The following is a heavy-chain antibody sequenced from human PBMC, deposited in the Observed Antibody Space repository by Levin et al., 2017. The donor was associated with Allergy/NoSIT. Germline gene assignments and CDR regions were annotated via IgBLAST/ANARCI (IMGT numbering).Heavy chain of an antibody. CDR3: ARNTWGSSGTFFDK. D-gene: IGHD3-16*01. Sequence: ASETLSLTCTVSGDFSGNFFWSWIRQPAGKGLQWMGRVYSDGNTNYSPSLSGRVSPSRDASTNQSFLHLTSVTAADTAIDYCARNTWGSSGTFFDKWGQGGLVTVSS. CDR2: VYSDGNT. J-gene: IGHJ4*02. V-gene: IGHV4-4*07. CDR1: GDFSGNFF.